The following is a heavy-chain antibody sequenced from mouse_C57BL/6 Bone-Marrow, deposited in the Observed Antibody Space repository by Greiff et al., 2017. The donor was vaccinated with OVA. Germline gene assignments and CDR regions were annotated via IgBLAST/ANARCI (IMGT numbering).Heavy chain of an antibody. Sequence: QVQLQQSGAELARPGASVKLSCKASGYTFTSYGISWVKQRTGQGLEWIGEIYPRSGNTYYNEKFKGKATLTADKSSSTAYMELRSLTSEDSAVYFCAEFPYYYGSSYVWYFDVWGTGTTVTVS. V-gene: IGHV1-81*01. D-gene: IGHD1-1*01. CDR2: IYPRSGNT. J-gene: IGHJ1*03. CDR1: GYTFTSYG. CDR3: AEFPYYYGSSYVWYFDV.